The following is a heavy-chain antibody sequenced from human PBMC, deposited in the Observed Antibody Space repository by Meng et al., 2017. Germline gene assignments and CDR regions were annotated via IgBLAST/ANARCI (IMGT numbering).Heavy chain of an antibody. CDR2: AYYRSKWYH. Sequence: QIQLQQSGPGLVKPSQTPSLICAIPGDSVSSNSAAWNWIRQSPSRGLEWLGRAYYRSKWYHDYAESVKSRISIDPDTSKNQFSLQLRSVTPEDSAVYYCARGSYSFDSWGQRTLVTVSS. D-gene: IGHD1-26*01. CDR3: ARGSYSFDS. CDR1: GDSVSSNSAA. V-gene: IGHV6-1*01. J-gene: IGHJ4*02.